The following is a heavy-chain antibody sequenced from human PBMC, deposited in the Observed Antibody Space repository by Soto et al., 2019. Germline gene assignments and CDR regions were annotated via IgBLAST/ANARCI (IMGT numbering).Heavy chain of an antibody. V-gene: IGHV4-61*05. CDR1: GGSVDSNRYY. CDR3: ARWTYCGGDCYWLDF. Sequence: PSETLSLTCTVSGGSVDSNRYYWAWIRQPPGKGLEWIGNIYYSGSANYDPSLRSRLTISLNTSKNQFSLNLNSVTAADTAIYYCARWTYCGGDCYWLDFWGQGTLVTVS. CDR2: IYYSGSA. J-gene: IGHJ4*02. D-gene: IGHD2-21*02.